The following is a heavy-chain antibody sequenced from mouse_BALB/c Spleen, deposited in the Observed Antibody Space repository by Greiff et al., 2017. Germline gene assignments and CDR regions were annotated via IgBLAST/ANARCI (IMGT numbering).Heavy chain of an antibody. CDR3: ARPSSTTVVAYYAMDY. V-gene: IGHV2-4-1*01. J-gene: IGHJ4*01. CDR1: GFSLTSYG. D-gene: IGHD1-1*01. CDR2: IWSGGST. Sequence: VQLQESGPGLVQPSQSLSITCTVSGFSLTSYGVHWVRQSPGKGLEWLGVIWSGGSTDYNAAFISRLSISKDNSKSQVFFKMNSLQADDTAIYYCARPSSTTVVAYYAMDYWGQGTSVTVSS.